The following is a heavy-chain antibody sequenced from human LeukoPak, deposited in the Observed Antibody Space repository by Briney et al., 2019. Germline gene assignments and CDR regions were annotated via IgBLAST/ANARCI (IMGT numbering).Heavy chain of an antibody. V-gene: IGHV3-30-3*02. Sequence: GGSLRLSCAASGFTFSSYAMHWVRQAPGKGLEWVAVVSFDGNNKYYADSVEGRFTFSRDNSMNTLYLQMNSLRAEDTAVYYCAKDVSWNWFDPWGQGTLVTVSS. CDR1: GFTFSSYA. J-gene: IGHJ5*02. CDR3: AKDVSWNWFDP. CDR2: VSFDGNNK.